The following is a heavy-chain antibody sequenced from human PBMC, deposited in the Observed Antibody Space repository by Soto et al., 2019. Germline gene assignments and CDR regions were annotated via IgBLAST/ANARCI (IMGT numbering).Heavy chain of an antibody. CDR2: IYHRGST. V-gene: IGHV4-4*02. J-gene: IGHJ4*02. D-gene: IGHD2-2*01. CDR1: GGSISSSNW. Sequence: QVQLQESGPGLVKPSGTLSLTCAVSGGSISSSNWWSWVRQPPGKGLEWIGEIYHRGSTNYNPSLKSRVTISVDKSKHQFSLQLSSVTAADTALYYCARDPPLPAAMVDWGQGTLVTVSS. CDR3: ARDPPLPAAMVD.